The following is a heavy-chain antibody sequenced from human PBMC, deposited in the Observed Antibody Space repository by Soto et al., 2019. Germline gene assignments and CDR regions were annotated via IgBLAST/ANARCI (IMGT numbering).Heavy chain of an antibody. Sequence: EVQLLESGGGLVQPGGSLRLSCVASGFTFTSYAMTWVRQLPGKGLEWVSSVTNTGGITHYANSVKGRITISRDNSKNTVYLQMNSLRAEDTAIYYCAKIYRSCTYSNCYSRSPPDSWGQGTLVTVSA. J-gene: IGHJ5*01. CDR2: VTNTGGIT. CDR1: GFTFTSYA. V-gene: IGHV3-23*01. CDR3: AKIYRSCTYSNCYSRSPPDS. D-gene: IGHD2-15*01.